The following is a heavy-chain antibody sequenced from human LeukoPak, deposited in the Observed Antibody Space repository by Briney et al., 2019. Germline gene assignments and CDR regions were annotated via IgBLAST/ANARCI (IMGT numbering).Heavy chain of an antibody. J-gene: IGHJ4*02. CDR2: VSIGGGA. CDR3: ARQGGGYNGYECFDY. CDR1: GFTVSSNY. D-gene: IGHD5-12*01. V-gene: IGHV3-66*04. Sequence: GGSLRLSCAASGFTVSSNYISWVRQAPGEGLEWFSVVSIGGGAHYADSVKGRFTISRDNSKNTLYLQMNSLRAEDTAVYYCARQGGGYNGYECFDYWGQGTLVTVSS.